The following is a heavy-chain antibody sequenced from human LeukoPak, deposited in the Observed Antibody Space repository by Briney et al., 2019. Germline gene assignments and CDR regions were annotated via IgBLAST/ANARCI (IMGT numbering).Heavy chain of an antibody. CDR1: GFTFSSYS. CDR3: ARGQGDWMYSSSSSPYYYYYMDV. J-gene: IGHJ6*03. Sequence: GGSLRLSCAASGFTFSSYSMNWVRQAPGKGLEWVSYISSSSSTIYYADSVKGRFTISRDNAKNSLYLQMNSLRAEDTAVYYCARGQGDWMYSSSSSPYYYYYMDVWGKGTTVTVSS. CDR2: ISSSSSTI. V-gene: IGHV3-48*01. D-gene: IGHD6-6*01.